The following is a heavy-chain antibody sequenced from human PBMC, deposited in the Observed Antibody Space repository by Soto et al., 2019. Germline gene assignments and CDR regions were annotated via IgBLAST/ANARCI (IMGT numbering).Heavy chain of an antibody. CDR1: GGSISSYY. V-gene: IGHV4-59*01. J-gene: IGHJ4*02. CDR2: IHYSGST. CDR3: ARRYGASFDY. D-gene: IGHD4-17*01. Sequence: SETLSLTCTVSGGSISSYYWSWIRQPPGKGLEWIGYIHYSGSTNYNPSLKSRVTISVDTSKNQFSLKLSSVTAADTAVYYCARRYGASFDYWGQGTLVTVSS.